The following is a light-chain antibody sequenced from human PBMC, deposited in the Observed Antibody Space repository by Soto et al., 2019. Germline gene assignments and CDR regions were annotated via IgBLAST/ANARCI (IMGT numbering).Light chain of an antibody. Sequence: ETVLTQSPGTLSLSPVESATLSCRASQSVSNKYLVWYQQKPGQAPRLLIHGASSRATGIPDRFSGSGSGTDFTLTINRLEPADSAVYYCQQCGSSPYTFGQGTKLEIK. CDR1: QSVSNKY. CDR3: QQCGSSPYT. CDR2: GAS. J-gene: IGKJ2*01. V-gene: IGKV3-20*01.